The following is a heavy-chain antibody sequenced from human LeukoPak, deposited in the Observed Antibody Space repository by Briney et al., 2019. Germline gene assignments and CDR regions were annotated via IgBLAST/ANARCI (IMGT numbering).Heavy chain of an antibody. CDR2: INHSGST. CDR1: GGSFSGYY. V-gene: IGHV4-34*01. Sequence: SETLSLTCAVYGGSFSGYYWSWIRQPPGKGLEWIGEINHSGSTNYNPSLKSRVTISVDTSKNQFSLKPSSVIAADTAVYYCARGGGGYCSGGSCYSYYFDYWGQGTLVTVSS. CDR3: ARGGGGYCSGGSCYSYYFDY. D-gene: IGHD2-15*01. J-gene: IGHJ4*02.